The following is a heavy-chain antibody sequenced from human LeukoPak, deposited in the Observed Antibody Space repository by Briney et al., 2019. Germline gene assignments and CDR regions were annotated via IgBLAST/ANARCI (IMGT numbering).Heavy chain of an antibody. CDR2: MYYSGGT. D-gene: IGHD3-22*01. CDR1: GGSISSGDYY. Sequence: PSQTLSLTCPVSGGSISSGDYYWSRLRQPPGKGLEWIGYMYYSGGTYYNPSLKSRVTISVDTSKNQFSLKLSSVTAADTAVYYCARPYYYDSRIDPWGQGTLVTVSS. CDR3: ARPYYYDSRIDP. V-gene: IGHV4-30-4*08. J-gene: IGHJ5*02.